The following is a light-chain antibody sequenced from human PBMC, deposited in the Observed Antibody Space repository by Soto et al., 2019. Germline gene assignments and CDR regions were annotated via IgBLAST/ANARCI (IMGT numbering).Light chain of an antibody. Sequence: ETVLTQSPATLSLSPGERAILSCRASQSVTTYLAWYQQKPGQAPRLLIYEVSNRAAGIPARFSGSGSGTDFTLTIGSLEPEDFAVYYCQQRSNWPPGYTFGQGTKLEIK. CDR2: EVS. CDR3: QQRSNWPPGYT. V-gene: IGKV3-11*01. J-gene: IGKJ2*01. CDR1: QSVTTY.